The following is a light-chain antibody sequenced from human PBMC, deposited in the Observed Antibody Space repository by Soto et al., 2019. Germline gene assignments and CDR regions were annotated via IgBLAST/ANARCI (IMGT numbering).Light chain of an antibody. J-gene: IGLJ1*01. CDR3: CSYTSSYTDV. CDR2: DVT. Sequence: QSALTQPASVFGSPGQSITISCTGTSSEVGGYTYVSWYQQHPGKAPKLMIYDVTYRPSGVSSRFSGSKSGNTASLTISGLQAEDEADDYCCSYTSSYTDVFGTRTKLTAL. V-gene: IGLV2-14*01. CDR1: SSEVGGYTY.